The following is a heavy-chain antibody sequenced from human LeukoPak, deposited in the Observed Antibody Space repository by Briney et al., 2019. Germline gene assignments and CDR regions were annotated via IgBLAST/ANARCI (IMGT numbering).Heavy chain of an antibody. Sequence: ASVKVSCKASGGTFSSYAISWVGQAPGPGLEWMGWIYSYNGNTNYAQKFQGRVTMTTDTSTSIAYMELRSLTSDDTAVYYCARLKNYGDYGYWGQGTLVTVSS. J-gene: IGHJ4*02. D-gene: IGHD4-17*01. V-gene: IGHV1-18*01. CDR2: IYSYNGNT. CDR3: ARLKNYGDYGY. CDR1: GGTFSSYA.